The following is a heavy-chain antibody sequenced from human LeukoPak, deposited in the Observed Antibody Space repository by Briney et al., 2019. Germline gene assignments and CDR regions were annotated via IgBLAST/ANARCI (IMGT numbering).Heavy chain of an antibody. CDR1: GGSISSGDYS. CDR3: ARDRVRGYGSGQTYYYGMDV. D-gene: IGHD3-10*01. J-gene: IGHJ6*02. Sequence: PSETLSLTCTVSGGSISSGDYSWSWLRQPPGKGLEWIGYIYHSGSTYYNPSLKSRVTISVDRSKNQFSLKLSSVTAADTAVYYCARDRVRGYGSGQTYYYGMDVWGQGTTVTVSS. V-gene: IGHV4-30-2*01. CDR2: IYHSGST.